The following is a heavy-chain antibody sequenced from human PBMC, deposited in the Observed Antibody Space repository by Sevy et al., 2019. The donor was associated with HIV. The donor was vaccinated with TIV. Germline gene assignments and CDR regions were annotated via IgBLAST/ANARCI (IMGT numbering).Heavy chain of an antibody. CDR1: GFTFSSYS. D-gene: IGHD6-13*01. Sequence: GGPLRLSCAASGFTFSSYSMNWVRQAPGKGLEWVSSISSSSSYIYYADSVKGRFTISRDNAKNSLYLQMNSLRAEDTAVYYCARGGAAADSYYFDYWGQGTLVTVSS. J-gene: IGHJ4*02. V-gene: IGHV3-21*01. CDR3: ARGGAAADSYYFDY. CDR2: ISSSSSYI.